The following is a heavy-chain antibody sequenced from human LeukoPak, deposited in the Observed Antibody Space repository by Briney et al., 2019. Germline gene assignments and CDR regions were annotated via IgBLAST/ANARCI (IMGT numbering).Heavy chain of an antibody. J-gene: IGHJ4*02. CDR3: ASYYDILTGYSESRFDY. V-gene: IGHV4-39*01. D-gene: IGHD3-9*01. CDR2: IYYSGST. CDR1: GGSISSSIYY. Sequence: SETLSLTCTVSGGSISSSIYYWGWIRQPPGKGLEWIGSIYYSGSTYYNPSLKSRVTISVDTSKNQFSLKLSSVTAADTAVYYCASYYDILTGYSESRFDYWGQGTLVTVSS.